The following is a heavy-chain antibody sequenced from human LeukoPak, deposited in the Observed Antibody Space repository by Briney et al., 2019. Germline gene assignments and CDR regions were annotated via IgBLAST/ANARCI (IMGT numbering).Heavy chain of an antibody. J-gene: IGHJ5*02. V-gene: IGHV4-34*01. D-gene: IGHD3-3*01. CDR1: GGSFSGYY. Sequence: SETLSLTCAVYGGSFSGYYWSWIRQPPGKGLEWIGEINHSGSTNYNPSLKSRVTISVDTSKNQFSLKLSSVTAADTAVYYCARDPTYYDFWSGDRKGKKFDPWGQGTLVTVSS. CDR2: INHSGST. CDR3: ARDPTYYDFWSGDRKGKKFDP.